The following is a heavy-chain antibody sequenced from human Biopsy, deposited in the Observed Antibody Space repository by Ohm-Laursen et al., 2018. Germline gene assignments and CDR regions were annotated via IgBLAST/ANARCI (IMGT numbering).Heavy chain of an antibody. CDR1: GGPIDSYY. D-gene: IGHD5-24*01. V-gene: IGHV4-59*07. J-gene: IGHJ2*01. Sequence: SDTLSLTCTVSGGPIDSYYWSWIRQPPGKALVWIGYIYFTGRTSYNPYLKSRDTMWVNTSKKQFSLRLSSVIAADTAAYYCASAGYNPDWNFDLWGRGARVTVSS. CDR2: IYFTGRT. CDR3: ASAGYNPDWNFDL.